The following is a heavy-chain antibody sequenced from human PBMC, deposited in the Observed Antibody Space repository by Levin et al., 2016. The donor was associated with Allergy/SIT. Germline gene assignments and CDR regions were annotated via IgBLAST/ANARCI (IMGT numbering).Heavy chain of an antibody. CDR3: AISYSLPALDAFDF. J-gene: IGHJ3*01. D-gene: IGHD2-15*01. Sequence: GESLKISCQGSGYTFTNYWINWMRQMPGEGLEWMGKIDPTDSSTNYSPSFQGHVTISTDKSVNTAYLQWSSLKASDTAMYYCAISYSLPALDAFDFWGQGTVVTVSS. CDR2: IDPTDSST. CDR1: GYTFTNYW. V-gene: IGHV5-10-1*01.